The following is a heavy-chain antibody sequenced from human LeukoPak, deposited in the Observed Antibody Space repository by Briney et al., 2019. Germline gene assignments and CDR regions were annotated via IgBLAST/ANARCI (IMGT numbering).Heavy chain of an antibody. Sequence: GGSLRLSCAASGFTFSSYAMHWVRQAPGKGLEWVAVISYDGSNKYYADSVKGRFTISRDNSKNTLYLQMNSLRAEDTAVYYCARNQPRGSSGYFPFYYYYGMDVWGQGTTVTVSS. D-gene: IGHD3-22*01. CDR3: ARNQPRGSSGYFPFYYYYGMDV. V-gene: IGHV3-30-3*01. J-gene: IGHJ6*02. CDR1: GFTFSSYA. CDR2: ISYDGSNK.